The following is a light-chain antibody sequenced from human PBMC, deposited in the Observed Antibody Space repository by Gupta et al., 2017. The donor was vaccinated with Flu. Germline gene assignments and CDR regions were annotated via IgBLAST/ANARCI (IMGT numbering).Light chain of an antibody. Sequence: VTTSCTGSSSNIGGNYDVHYYQQPGAAPTNLLICSNKSPPAVVPHRCCATKCATSAPLIITLLHADEEADYYCQSYDSSRSAYVFGTGTKLTVL. V-gene: IGLV1-40*01. CDR2: SNK. CDR1: SSNIGGNYD. CDR3: QSYDSSRSAYV. J-gene: IGLJ3*02.